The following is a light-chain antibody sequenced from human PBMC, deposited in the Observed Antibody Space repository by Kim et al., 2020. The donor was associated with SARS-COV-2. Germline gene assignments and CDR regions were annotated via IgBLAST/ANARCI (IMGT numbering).Light chain of an antibody. Sequence: SYDLTQPPSVSVSPGQTASITCSGDKLGYKYACWYQQKPGQSPVLVIYQDSKRPSGIPERFSGSNSGNTATLTIRGTQAMDEADYYCQAWDSSTWVFGGGTQLTVL. CDR1: KLGYKY. CDR3: QAWDSSTWV. V-gene: IGLV3-1*01. CDR2: QDS. J-gene: IGLJ3*02.